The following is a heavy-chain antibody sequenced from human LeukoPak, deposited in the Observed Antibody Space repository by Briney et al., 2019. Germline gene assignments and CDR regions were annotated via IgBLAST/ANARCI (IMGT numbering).Heavy chain of an antibody. D-gene: IGHD6-6*01. V-gene: IGHV3-9*01. J-gene: IGHJ5*02. CDR1: GFTFDDYA. Sequence: GRSLRLSCAASGFTFDDYAMHWVRQAPGKGLEWVSGISWNSGNIGYADSVKGRFTISRDNAKNSLYLQMNILRAEDTALYYCAKDRYSSSSGWFDPWGQGTLVTVSS. CDR2: ISWNSGNI. CDR3: AKDRYSSSSGWFDP.